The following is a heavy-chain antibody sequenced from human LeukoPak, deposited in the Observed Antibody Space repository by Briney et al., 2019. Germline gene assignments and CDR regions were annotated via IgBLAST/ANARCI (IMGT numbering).Heavy chain of an antibody. V-gene: IGHV1-8*01. Sequence: ASVKVSCKTSGYTFTTYDINWVRQATGQGLEWMGWLNPNSDSTASAQSFQGRLTLTRNTSISTAYMELSSLRSEDTAIYYCGRAGSHDRQTIDFWGQGTLVSVSS. CDR3: GRAGSHDRQTIDF. CDR1: GYTFTTYD. J-gene: IGHJ4*02. D-gene: IGHD1-26*01. CDR2: LNPNSDST.